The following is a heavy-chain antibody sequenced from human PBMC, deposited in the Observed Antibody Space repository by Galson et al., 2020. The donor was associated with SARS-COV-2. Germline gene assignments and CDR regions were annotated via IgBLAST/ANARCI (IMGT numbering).Heavy chain of an antibody. Sequence: GGSLRLSCAPSGFTFSSYAMSWVRQAPGKGLEWDSAIRGIGGSTYYADSVKGRFTISRDNSKNTLYLQMNSLRAEDAAVYYCAKVAVVVVAATSSFDYWGQGTLVTVSS. CDR2: IRGIGGST. D-gene: IGHD2-15*01. V-gene: IGHV3-23*01. CDR3: AKVAVVVVAATSSFDY. CDR1: GFTFSSYA. J-gene: IGHJ4*02.